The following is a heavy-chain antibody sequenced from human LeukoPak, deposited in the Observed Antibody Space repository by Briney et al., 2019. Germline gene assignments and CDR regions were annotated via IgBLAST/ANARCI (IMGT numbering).Heavy chain of an antibody. D-gene: IGHD3-10*01. CDR1: GFTITNNW. Sequence: WGSLRLSCTVSGFTITNNWMYWVRQAPGRGLVWVSRIKMDERSAVYADSVKGRFIISRDNAKNTVYLQMNSLRADDTAVYYCATVFKGSSLQDYWGQGTLVTVSS. V-gene: IGHV3-74*03. CDR2: IKMDERSA. J-gene: IGHJ4*02. CDR3: ATVFKGSSLQDY.